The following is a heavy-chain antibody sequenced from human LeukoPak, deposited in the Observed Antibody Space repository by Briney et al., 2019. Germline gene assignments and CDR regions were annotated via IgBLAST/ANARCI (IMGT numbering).Heavy chain of an antibody. CDR1: GYTFTGYY. J-gene: IGHJ4*02. Sequence: ASVKVSCKASGYTFTGYYMHWVRQAPGQGLEWMGWINPNSGGTNYAQKFQGRVTMTRDTSISTAYMELSRLRSDDTAVYYCARRYSSGWLYYFDYWGQGTLVTVSS. CDR3: ARRYSSGWLYYFDY. CDR2: INPNSGGT. D-gene: IGHD6-19*01. V-gene: IGHV1-2*02.